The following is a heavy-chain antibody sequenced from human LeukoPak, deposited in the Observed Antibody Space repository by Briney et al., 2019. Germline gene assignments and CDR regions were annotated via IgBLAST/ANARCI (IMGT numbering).Heavy chain of an antibody. J-gene: IGHJ4*02. Sequence: GGSLRLSCAASGFPFSGYGMNWVRQAPGKGLEWVTVISDDARNEDYADSVKGRFTISRDNSKNILYLQMNSLRVEDTAVYYCAKGEASSIWNAIDVWGQGTLVTVSS. CDR3: AKGEASSIWNAIDV. CDR1: GFPFSGYG. D-gene: IGHD1-1*01. V-gene: IGHV3-30*18. CDR2: ISDDARNE.